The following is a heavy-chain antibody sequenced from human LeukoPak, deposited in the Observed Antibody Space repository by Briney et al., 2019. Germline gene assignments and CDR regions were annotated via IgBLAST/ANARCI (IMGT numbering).Heavy chain of an antibody. CDR2: ISYDGSEE. J-gene: IGHJ4*02. Sequence: GGSLRLSCAASGFIFNNYPMHWVRQPPGKGLEWVAVISYDGSEEYYIDSVKGRFTISRDNPKNTLYLQMNNLRPDDTALYYCVRSSSSDYFDYWGQGTLVTVSS. CDR3: VRSSSSDYFDY. D-gene: IGHD6-25*01. CDR1: GFIFNNYP. V-gene: IGHV3-30-3*01.